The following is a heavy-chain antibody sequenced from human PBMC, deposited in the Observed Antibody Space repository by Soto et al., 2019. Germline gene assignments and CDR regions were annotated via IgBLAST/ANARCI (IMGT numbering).Heavy chain of an antibody. V-gene: IGHV1-18*01. CDR3: ARDGPMVRGVMMSY. Sequence: APVKVSCKASRYTFTCYAISWARQSPGQGLEWMGWISAYNGNTNYAQKLQGRVTMTTDTSTSTAYMELRSLRSDDTAVYYCARDGPMVRGVMMSYWGQGTLVTVSS. J-gene: IGHJ4*02. CDR2: ISAYNGNT. CDR1: RYTFTCYA. D-gene: IGHD3-10*01.